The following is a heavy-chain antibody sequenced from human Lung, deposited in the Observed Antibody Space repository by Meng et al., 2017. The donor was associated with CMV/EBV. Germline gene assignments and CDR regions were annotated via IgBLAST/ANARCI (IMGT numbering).Heavy chain of an antibody. Sequence: GPXLVXPTQTLTLTCTFSGFSLSSTGLRVNWIRQPPGKALEWLARIDWHDDKLYNTSLKTRLTISKDTFKNQVVLTMTDMDHVDTATYYCARTSDYYHVMDVWGQGTTVPSP. CDR3: ARTSDYYHVMDV. CDR2: IDWHDDK. CDR1: GFSLSSTGLR. J-gene: IGHJ6*02. V-gene: IGHV2-70D*14.